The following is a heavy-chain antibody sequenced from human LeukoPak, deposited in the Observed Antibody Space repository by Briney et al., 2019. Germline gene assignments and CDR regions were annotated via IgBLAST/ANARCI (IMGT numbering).Heavy chain of an antibody. CDR1: GFTFSSYW. CDR2: IKQDGSEK. J-gene: IGHJ6*02. D-gene: IGHD2-2*01. CDR3: ARARWGGKYQHEGGYYYYGMDV. Sequence: GGSLRLSCAASGFTFSSYWMSWVRQAPGKGLEGVANIKQDGSEKDYVDSVKGRFTISRENAKNPLYLQMNSLRAEDTAVYYCARARWGGKYQHEGGYYYYGMDVWGQGTTVTVSS. V-gene: IGHV3-7*01.